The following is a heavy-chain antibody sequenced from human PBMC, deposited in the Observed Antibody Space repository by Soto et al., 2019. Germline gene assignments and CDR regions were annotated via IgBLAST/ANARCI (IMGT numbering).Heavy chain of an antibody. J-gene: IGHJ3*01. Sequence: EVQLVESGGGLVQPGGSLKLSCAASGFTFSGSAMHWVRQASGKGLEWVGRIRTKANSHATTYAASVNGRFTISRDDSMNTAYLQMNSLKTEDTAVYYCTRQDPLRAVENDAFDVWGQGTMVTVSS. CDR3: TRQDPLRAVENDAFDV. V-gene: IGHV3-73*01. CDR1: GFTFSGSA. CDR2: IRTKANSHAT. D-gene: IGHD6-19*01.